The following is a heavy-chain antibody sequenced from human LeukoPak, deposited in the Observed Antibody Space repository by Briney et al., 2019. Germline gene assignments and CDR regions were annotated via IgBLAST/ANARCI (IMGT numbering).Heavy chain of an antibody. D-gene: IGHD3-16*01. CDR2: IYYSGST. J-gene: IGHJ3*02. CDR1: GGSISSSSYY. CDR3: ARPRWGPERGDI. Sequence: SETLSLTCTVSGGSISSSSYYWGWIRQPPGKGLEWIGSIYYSGSTYYNPSLKSRVTISVDTSKNQFSLKLSSVTAADTAVYYCARPRWGPERGDIWGQGTMVTVSS. V-gene: IGHV4-39*01.